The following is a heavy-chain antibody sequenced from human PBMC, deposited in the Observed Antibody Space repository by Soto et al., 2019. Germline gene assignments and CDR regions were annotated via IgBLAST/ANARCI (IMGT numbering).Heavy chain of an antibody. Sequence: PSETLSLTCTVSGGSISSGGYYWSWIRQHPGKGLEWIGYIYYSGSTYYNPSLKSRVTISVDTSKNQFSLKLSSVTAADTAVYYCARASVAYNWYSSSWYWFDPWGQGTLVTVSS. D-gene: IGHD6-13*01. J-gene: IGHJ5*02. CDR2: IYYSGST. CDR1: GGSISSGGYY. CDR3: ARASVAYNWYSSSWYWFDP. V-gene: IGHV4-31*03.